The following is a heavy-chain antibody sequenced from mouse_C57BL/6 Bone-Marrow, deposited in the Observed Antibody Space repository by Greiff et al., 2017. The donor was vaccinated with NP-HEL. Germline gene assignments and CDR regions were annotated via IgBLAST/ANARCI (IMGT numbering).Heavy chain of an antibody. CDR3: TTRDSSGLDY. V-gene: IGHV14-4*01. J-gene: IGHJ2*01. D-gene: IGHD3-2*02. CDR2: IDPENGDT. Sequence: EVQLQQSGAELVRPGASVKLSCTASGFNIKDDYMHWVKQRPEQGLEWIGWIDPENGDTEYASKFQGKATITADTSSNTAYLQRSSLTSEDTAVYYCTTRDSSGLDYWGQGTTLTVAS. CDR1: GFNIKDDY.